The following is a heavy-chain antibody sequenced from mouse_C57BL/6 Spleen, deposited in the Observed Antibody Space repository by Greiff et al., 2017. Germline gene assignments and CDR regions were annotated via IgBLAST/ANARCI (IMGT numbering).Heavy chain of an antibody. CDR3: ARGYYGSHWYFDV. Sequence: EVQLQQSVAELVRPGASVKLSCTASGFNIKNTYMHWVKQRPEQGLEWIGRIDPANGNTKYAPKFQGKATLTADTSSNTAYLQLSSLTSEATAIYYCARGYYGSHWYFDVWGTGTTVTVSS. D-gene: IGHD1-1*01. J-gene: IGHJ1*03. CDR1: GFNIKNTY. V-gene: IGHV14-3*01. CDR2: IDPANGNT.